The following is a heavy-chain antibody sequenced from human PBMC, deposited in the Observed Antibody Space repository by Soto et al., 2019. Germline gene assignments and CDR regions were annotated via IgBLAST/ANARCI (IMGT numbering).Heavy chain of an antibody. V-gene: IGHV3-30*18. CDR1: GFTFSSYG. Sequence: GGSLRLSCAASGFTFSSYGMHWVRQAPGKGLEWMAVTSYDGSNKYYADSVKGRFTISRDNSKNTLYLQMNSLRAEDTAVYYCAKLSNTATDYWGQGTLVTVSS. D-gene: IGHD2-21*02. J-gene: IGHJ4*02. CDR2: TSYDGSNK. CDR3: AKLSNTATDY.